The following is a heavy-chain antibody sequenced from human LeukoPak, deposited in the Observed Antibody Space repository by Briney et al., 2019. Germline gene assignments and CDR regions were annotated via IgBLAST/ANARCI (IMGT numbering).Heavy chain of an antibody. V-gene: IGHV3-23*01. J-gene: IGHJ4*02. CDR1: GITLSNYA. Sequence: GGSLRLSCAVSGITLSNYAMSWVRQAPGKGLEWVAGISGSGGGTNYADSVKGRFTISRDNPKNTLFLQTNNLSADDTAVYFCAKRGVVIRVILVGFHKEAYYFDSWGQGALVTVSS. CDR3: AKRGVVIRVILVGFHKEAYYFDS. D-gene: IGHD3-10*01. CDR2: ISGSGGGT.